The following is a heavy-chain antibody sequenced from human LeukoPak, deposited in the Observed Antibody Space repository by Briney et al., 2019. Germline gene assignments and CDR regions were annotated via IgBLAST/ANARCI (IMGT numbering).Heavy chain of an antibody. Sequence: SETLSLTCAVSGYSVSTGYYWAWIRQPPGKGLEWIGSIYHSGSSYYNPSLKSRVIISVDTSKNQFSLKMTSVTAADTAIYYCARLFWGIGAFDIWGQGIMVTISS. J-gene: IGHJ3*02. CDR1: GYSVSTGYY. CDR3: ARLFWGIGAFDI. CDR2: IYHSGSS. D-gene: IGHD3-16*01. V-gene: IGHV4-38-2*01.